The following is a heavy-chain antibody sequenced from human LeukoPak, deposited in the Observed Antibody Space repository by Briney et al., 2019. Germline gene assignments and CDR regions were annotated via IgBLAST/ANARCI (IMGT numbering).Heavy chain of an antibody. J-gene: IGHJ4*02. Sequence: GGSLRLSCSTSGFTFGDYAMRWVRQAPREGLEWVGFIQAKAYGGPTKYAASVNRRFSISKDDSQCIANLQMNDLKTEHRAVYYCTRARNRGCSCCGCYIDYWGQGTLVTVSS. CDR2: IQAKAYGGPT. CDR1: GFTFGDYA. D-gene: IGHD2-2*02. CDR3: TRARNRGCSCCGCYIDY. V-gene: IGHV3-49*04.